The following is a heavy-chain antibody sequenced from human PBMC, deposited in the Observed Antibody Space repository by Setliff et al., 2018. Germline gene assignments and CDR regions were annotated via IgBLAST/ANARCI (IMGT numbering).Heavy chain of an antibody. CDR1: GYSFTSNW. CDR2: VYPGDSDT. V-gene: IGHV5-51*01. D-gene: IGHD3-22*01. J-gene: IGHJ4*02. CDR3: ARSAWGSSGYYPYYFDY. Sequence: PGESLKISCKGSGYSFTSNWIAWVRQMPGKGLAWMGIVYPGDSDTRYSPSFQGHVTISADKSITTAYRQWSSLKASDTAMYYCARSAWGSSGYYPYYFDYWGQGTLVTVSS.